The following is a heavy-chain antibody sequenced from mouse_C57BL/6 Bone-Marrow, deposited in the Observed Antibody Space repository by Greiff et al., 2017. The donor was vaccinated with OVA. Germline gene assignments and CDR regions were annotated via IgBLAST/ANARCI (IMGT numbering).Heavy chain of an antibody. D-gene: IGHD1-1*01. Sequence: VQLQQSGPELVKPGASVKISCKASGYTFTDYYMNWVKQSHGKSLEWIGDINPNNGGTSYNQKFKGKATLTVDKSSSTAYMELRSLTSEDSAVYYCARRGIITTVVAENYYAMDYWGQGTSVTVSS. V-gene: IGHV1-26*01. CDR1: GYTFTDYY. J-gene: IGHJ4*01. CDR3: ARRGIITTVVAENYYAMDY. CDR2: INPNNGGT.